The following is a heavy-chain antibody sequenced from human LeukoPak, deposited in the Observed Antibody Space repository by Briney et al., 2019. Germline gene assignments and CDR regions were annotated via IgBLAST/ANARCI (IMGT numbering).Heavy chain of an antibody. CDR1: GGFISSGEYY. D-gene: IGHD4-17*01. V-gene: IGHV4-30-4*01. CDR3: ARVACDFGVYYYFDY. Sequence: SETLSLTCTVSGGFISSGEYYWSWIRQPPGKGLEWIGYIYYTGSTYYNPSLKSRVTISVDTSKNQFSLKLSSVTAADTAVYYCARVACDFGVYYYFDYWGQGTLVTVSS. CDR2: IYYTGST. J-gene: IGHJ4*02.